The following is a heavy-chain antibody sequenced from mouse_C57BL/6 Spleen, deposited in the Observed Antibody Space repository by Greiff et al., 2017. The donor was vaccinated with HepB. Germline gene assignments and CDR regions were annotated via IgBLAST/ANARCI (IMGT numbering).Heavy chain of an antibody. Sequence: VMLVESGPGLVAPSQSLSITCTVSGFSLTSYAISWVRQPPGKGLEWLGVIWTGGGTNYNSALKSRLSISKDNSKSQVFLKMNSLQTDDTARYYCATYFYYSNHEGFAYWCQGTLFIVSA. J-gene: IGHJ3*01. CDR2: IWTGGGT. CDR3: ATYFYYSNHEGFAY. CDR1: GFSLTSYA. V-gene: IGHV2-9-1*01. D-gene: IGHD2-5*01.